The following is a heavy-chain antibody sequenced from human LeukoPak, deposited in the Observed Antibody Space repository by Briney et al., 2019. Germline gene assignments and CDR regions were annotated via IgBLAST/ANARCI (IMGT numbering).Heavy chain of an antibody. CDR2: IYYSGST. J-gene: IGHJ4*02. CDR1: GGSISSGDDY. Sequence: KTSQTLSLTCTVSGGSISSGDDYWRWIRQPPGKGLEWIGYIYYSGSTYYNPPLKSRVTISLDTSKNQSFMNLTSVAAADPAVYYCARGDLGDFDSWGPGTLVTVSS. CDR3: ARGDLGDFDS. V-gene: IGHV4-30-4*01.